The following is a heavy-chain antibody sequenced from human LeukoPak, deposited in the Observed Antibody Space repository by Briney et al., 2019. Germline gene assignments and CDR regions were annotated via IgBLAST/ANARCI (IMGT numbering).Heavy chain of an antibody. V-gene: IGHV4-34*01. J-gene: IGHJ4*02. CDR3: ARGQNWGSYFDY. Sequence: SETLSLTCAVYGGSFSGYYWSWIRQPPGKGLEWIGEINHSGSTNYNPSLKSRVTISVDTSKNQFSLKLSSVSAADTAVYYCARGQNWGSYFDYWGQGTLVTVSS. CDR1: GGSFSGYY. CDR2: INHSGST. D-gene: IGHD7-27*01.